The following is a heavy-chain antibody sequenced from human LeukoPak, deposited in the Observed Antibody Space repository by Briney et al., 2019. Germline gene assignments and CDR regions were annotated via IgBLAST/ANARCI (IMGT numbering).Heavy chain of an antibody. J-gene: IGHJ6*02. CDR3: ARGGYGSGSYYSNYYYYGMDV. CDR2: IYYSGST. Sequence: PSETLSLTCTVSGGSISSGDYYWSWIRQPPGKGLEWIGYIYYSGSTYYNPSLKSRVTISVDTSKNQFSLKLSSVTAADTAVYYCARGGYGSGSYYSNYYYYGMDVWGQGTTVTVSS. CDR1: GGSISSGDYY. D-gene: IGHD3-10*01. V-gene: IGHV4-30-4*01.